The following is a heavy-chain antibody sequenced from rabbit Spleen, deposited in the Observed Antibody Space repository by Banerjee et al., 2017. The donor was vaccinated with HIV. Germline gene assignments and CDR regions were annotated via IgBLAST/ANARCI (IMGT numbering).Heavy chain of an antibody. D-gene: IGHD8-1*01. CDR2: IYAGGSGAT. Sequence: QSLEESGGDLVKPGASLTLTCKASGLDFSSRYWICWVRQAPGKGLEWIASIYAGGSGATYSATWAKGRFTISKTSSTTVTLQMTSLTVADTATYFCARDAGTSFSTYGMDLWGQGTLVTVS. CDR3: ARDAGTSFSTYGMDL. V-gene: IGHV1S40*01. CDR1: GLDFSSRYW. J-gene: IGHJ6*01.